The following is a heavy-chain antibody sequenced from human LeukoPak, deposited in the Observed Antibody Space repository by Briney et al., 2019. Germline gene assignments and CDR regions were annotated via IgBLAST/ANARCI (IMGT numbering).Heavy chain of an antibody. CDR1: GFTFSTYA. Sequence: GGSLRLSCAASGFTFSTYAMSWVRQAPGKGLEWVSAISGGGGRTYYADSVKGRFTISRDNSKNTLHLQMNSLRAEDTAVYFCAKTGSVNTWGAFDYCSQGTLVTVSS. CDR2: ISGGGGRT. J-gene: IGHJ4*02. CDR3: AKTGSVNTWGAFDY. V-gene: IGHV3-23*01. D-gene: IGHD4-17*01.